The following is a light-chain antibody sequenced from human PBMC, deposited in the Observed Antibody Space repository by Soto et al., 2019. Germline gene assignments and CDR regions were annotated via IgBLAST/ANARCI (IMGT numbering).Light chain of an antibody. J-gene: IGKJ1*01. CDR1: QGISSY. Sequence: AIRMTQSPSSLSASTGDRVTITCRASQGISSYLAWYQQKPGKAPKLLIYKASSLESGVPSRFSGSGSGTEFTLTISSLQPDDFATYYCQQYNSYPSTVGQGTKVDIK. CDR2: KAS. CDR3: QQYNSYPST. V-gene: IGKV1-8*01.